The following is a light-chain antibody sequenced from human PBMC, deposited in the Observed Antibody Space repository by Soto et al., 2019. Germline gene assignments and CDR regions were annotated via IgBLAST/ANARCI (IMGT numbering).Light chain of an antibody. CDR2: GNN. V-gene: IGLV1-40*01. CDR3: QSYDSSLSGSV. J-gene: IGLJ3*02. CDR1: SFNIGAGYD. Sequence: QSVLTQPPSVSGAPGQRVTISCTGSSFNIGAGYDVHWYQQLPGTAPKLLIYGNNNRPSGVPDRFSGSKSGTSASLAITGLQAEDEADYYCQSYDSSLSGSVFVGGTKLTVL.